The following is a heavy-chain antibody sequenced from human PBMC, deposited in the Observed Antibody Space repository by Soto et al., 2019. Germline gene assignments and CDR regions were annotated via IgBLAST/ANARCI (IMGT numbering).Heavy chain of an antibody. V-gene: IGHV3-30*18. J-gene: IGHJ6*02. CDR2: ISYDGSNK. CDR3: AKDGSDFWSGQYYYYYGMDV. D-gene: IGHD3-3*01. CDR1: GFTFSSYG. Sequence: PVGSLRLSCAASGFTFSSYGMHWVRQAPGKGLEWVAVISYDGSNKYYADSVKGRFTISRDNSKNTLCLQMNSLRAEDTAVYYCAKDGSDFWSGQYYYYYGMDVWGQGTTVTVSS.